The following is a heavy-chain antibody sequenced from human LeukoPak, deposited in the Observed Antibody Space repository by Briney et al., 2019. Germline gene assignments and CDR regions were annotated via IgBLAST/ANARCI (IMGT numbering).Heavy chain of an antibody. V-gene: IGHV3-48*03. J-gene: IGHJ6*03. CDR2: ISSSGSTI. Sequence: GGSLRLSCAASGFTFSSYEMNWVRQAPGKGLEWVSYISSSGSTIYYADSVKGRFTISRDNSKNTLYLQMNSLRVEDTAVYYCAKDRNYYMDVWGKGTTVTISS. CDR3: AKDRNYYMDV. CDR1: GFTFSSYE.